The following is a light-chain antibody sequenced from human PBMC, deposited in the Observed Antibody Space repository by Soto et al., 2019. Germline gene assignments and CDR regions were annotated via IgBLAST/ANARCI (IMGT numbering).Light chain of an antibody. V-gene: IGKV1-8*01. CDR3: QQYYSYPRT. J-gene: IGKJ1*01. CDR1: QGISSY. Sequence: AIRMTQSPSSFSASTGDRVTITCRAGQGISSYLAWYQQKPGKAPKLLISAASTLQSGVPSRFSGSGSGTDFTLTISCLQSEDFATYYCQQYYSYPRTFGQGTKVEIK. CDR2: AAS.